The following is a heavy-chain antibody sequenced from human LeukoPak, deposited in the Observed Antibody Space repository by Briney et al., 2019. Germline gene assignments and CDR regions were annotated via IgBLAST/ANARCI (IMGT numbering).Heavy chain of an antibody. CDR2: INHSGST. D-gene: IGHD3-22*01. Sequence: SETLSLTCAVYGGSFSGYYWSWIRQPPGKGLEWIGEINHSGSTNYNPSLKSRVTISVDTSKNQFSLKLSSVTAADTAVHYCARVKSGYYDSSGKFDPWGQGTLVTVSS. CDR1: GGSFSGYY. V-gene: IGHV4-34*01. J-gene: IGHJ5*02. CDR3: ARVKSGYYDSSGKFDP.